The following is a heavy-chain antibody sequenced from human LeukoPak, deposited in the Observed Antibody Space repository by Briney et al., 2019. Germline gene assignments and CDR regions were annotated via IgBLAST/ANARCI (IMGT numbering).Heavy chain of an antibody. J-gene: IGHJ4*02. CDR3: ARDYYGSGSYRYYFDY. CDR1: GFTFSSYS. Sequence: GGSLRLSCAASGFTFSSYSMNWVRQAPGKGLEWVSSISSSSSSYIYYADSVKGRFTISRDNAKNSLYLQMNSLRAEDTAVYYCARDYYGSGSYRYYFDYWGQGTLVTVSS. D-gene: IGHD3-10*01. V-gene: IGHV3-21*01. CDR2: ISSSSSSYI.